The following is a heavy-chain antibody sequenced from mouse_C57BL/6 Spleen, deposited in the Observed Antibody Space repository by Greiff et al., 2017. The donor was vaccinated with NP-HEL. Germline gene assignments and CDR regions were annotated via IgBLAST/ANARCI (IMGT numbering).Heavy chain of an antibody. V-gene: IGHV3-6*01. CDR1: GYSIPSGYY. CDR3: ARDRDGFAY. Sequence: EVQLQESGPGLVKPSQSLSLTCSVTGYSIPSGYYWNWIRQFPGNKLEWMGYISYDGSNNYNPSLKNRISITRDTSKNQFFLKLNSVTTEDTATYYCARDRDGFAYWGQGTLVTVSA. CDR2: ISYDGSN. J-gene: IGHJ3*01.